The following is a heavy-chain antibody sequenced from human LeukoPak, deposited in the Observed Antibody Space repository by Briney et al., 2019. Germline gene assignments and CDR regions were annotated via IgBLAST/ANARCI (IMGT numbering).Heavy chain of an antibody. Sequence: GGSLRLSCAASGFTFSNYALHWVRQAPGKGLEWVALISYDGSNKYYADSVKGRFTISRDNAKNTLYLQMNSLRAEDTAVYYCARERDSSGFETYWGQGTLVTVSS. CDR2: ISYDGSNK. D-gene: IGHD6-19*01. V-gene: IGHV3-30*14. CDR1: GFTFSNYA. J-gene: IGHJ4*02. CDR3: ARERDSSGFETY.